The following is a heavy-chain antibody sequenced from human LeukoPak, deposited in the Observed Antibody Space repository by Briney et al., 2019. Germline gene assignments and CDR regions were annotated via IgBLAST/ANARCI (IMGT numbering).Heavy chain of an antibody. CDR3: ARVNLNNWHSCDY. CDR1: GGSISSNNW. D-gene: IGHD1-1*01. J-gene: IGHJ4*02. CDR2: IYHSGSP. V-gene: IGHV4-4*02. Sequence: PSETLSLTCAVSGGSISSNNWWGWVRQPPGKGLEWIGEIYHSGSPNYNPSLKSRVTISVDKSRKHFSLNLSSVTAADTAVYYCARVNLNNWHSCDYWGQGTLVTVSS.